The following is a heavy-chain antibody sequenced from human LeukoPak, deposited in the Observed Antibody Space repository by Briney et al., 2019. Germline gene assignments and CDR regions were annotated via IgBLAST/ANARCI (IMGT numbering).Heavy chain of an antibody. Sequence: ASVKVSCKASGYTLTRYNMNWVRQAPGQGLEWMGWINTDTGNPTYAQGFTGRFVFSLDTSVSTAYLQISSLRAEDTAVYYCARIGLGYDIMTGYYSAYWGQGTLVTVSS. D-gene: IGHD3-9*01. V-gene: IGHV7-4-1*02. CDR3: ARIGLGYDIMTGYYSAY. CDR2: INTDTGNP. J-gene: IGHJ4*02. CDR1: GYTLTRYN.